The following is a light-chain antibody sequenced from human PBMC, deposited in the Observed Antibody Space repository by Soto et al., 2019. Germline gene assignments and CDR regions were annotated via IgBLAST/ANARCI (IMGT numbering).Light chain of an antibody. CDR2: DTS. CDR3: QQYNNWWA. Sequence: EIVLTHSPGTLSLSPCERATLSFRASQSVRNNYLAWYQQKPGQAPRLLIYDTSTRASGIPARFSGSGSGTEFTLTISSLQSEDFAVYYCQQYNNWWAFGQGTKVDIK. V-gene: IGKV3-15*01. J-gene: IGKJ1*01. CDR1: QSVRNN.